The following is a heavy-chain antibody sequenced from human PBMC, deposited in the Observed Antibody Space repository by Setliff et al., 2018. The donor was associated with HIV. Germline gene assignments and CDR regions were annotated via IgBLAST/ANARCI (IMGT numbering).Heavy chain of an antibody. J-gene: IGHJ5*02. CDR3: AKRTFGSGRLDP. Sequence: PSEPLSLTCSVSGDSISSGSYYWSWIRLPAGKGLEWIGQIHTTGSTNYNPSLKSRVTISMDTSKNQFSLNLNSVTATDTAVYYCAKRTFGSGRLDPWGQGTLVTVSS. V-gene: IGHV4-61*09. CDR2: IHTTGST. CDR1: GDSISSGSYY. D-gene: IGHD3-16*01.